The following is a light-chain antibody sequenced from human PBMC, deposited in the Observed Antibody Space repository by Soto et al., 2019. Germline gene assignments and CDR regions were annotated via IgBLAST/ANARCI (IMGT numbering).Light chain of an antibody. J-gene: IGLJ3*02. CDR2: GVT. CDR1: TKDVGGYNY. V-gene: IGLV2-14*03. Sequence: QSVLTQPASVSGSPGQSITISCSGTTKDVGGYNYVSWYQQHPGKAPKLLIYGVTDRPSGVSSRFSGSKSGNAASLTISGLQAEDEGDYYCSSYTSSYTWIFGGGTKLTVL. CDR3: SSYTSSYTWI.